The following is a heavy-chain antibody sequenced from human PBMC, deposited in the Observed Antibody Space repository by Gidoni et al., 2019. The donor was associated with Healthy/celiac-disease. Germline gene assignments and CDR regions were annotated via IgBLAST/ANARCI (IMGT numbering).Heavy chain of an antibody. CDR3: AKGLRGSYNYFDY. V-gene: IGHV3-23*01. CDR1: GFTFSSYA. D-gene: IGHD1-26*01. J-gene: IGHJ4*02. Sequence: EVQLLESGGGLVQPGGSLRLSCAASGFTFSSYARSWVRQAPGKGLEWVSAISGSGGSTYYADSVKGRFTISRDNSKNTLYLQMNSLRAEDTAVYYCAKGLRGSYNYFDYWGQGTLVTVSS. CDR2: ISGSGGST.